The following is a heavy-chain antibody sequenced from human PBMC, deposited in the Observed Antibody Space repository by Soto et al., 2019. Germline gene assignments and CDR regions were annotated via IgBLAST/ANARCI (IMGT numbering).Heavy chain of an antibody. V-gene: IGHV3-33*01. Sequence: QVQLVESGGGVVQPGRSLRPSCAASGFTFSSYGMHWVRQAPGKGLEWVAVIWYDGSNKYYADSVKGRFTISRDNSKNTLYLQMNSLRAEDTAVYYCAREDYGDYNAYYYMDVWGKGTTVTVSS. J-gene: IGHJ6*03. CDR3: AREDYGDYNAYYYMDV. D-gene: IGHD4-17*01. CDR2: IWYDGSNK. CDR1: GFTFSSYG.